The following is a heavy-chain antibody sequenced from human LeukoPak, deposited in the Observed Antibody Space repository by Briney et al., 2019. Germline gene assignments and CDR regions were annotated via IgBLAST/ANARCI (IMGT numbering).Heavy chain of an antibody. CDR1: GGSFSRYA. J-gene: IGHJ4*02. V-gene: IGHV1-69*01. CDR2: IIPIFGTA. Sequence: SVKVSCKASGGSFSRYAISWVRQAPGQGLEWMGGIIPIFGTANYAQKFQGRVTITADESTGTAYMELRTLRSEDTAIYYCARGSGETGGYYYVYWGRGTPVTVSS. D-gene: IGHD3-22*01. CDR3: ARGSGETGGYYYVY.